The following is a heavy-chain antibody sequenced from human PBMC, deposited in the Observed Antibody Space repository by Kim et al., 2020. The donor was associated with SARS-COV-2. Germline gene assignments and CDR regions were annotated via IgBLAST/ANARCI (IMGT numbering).Heavy chain of an antibody. CDR3: ARAEAAHPSRFDP. CDR2: ISSSSSYI. J-gene: IGHJ5*02. CDR1: GFTFSSYS. Sequence: GGSLRLSCAASGFTFSSYSMNWVRQAPGKGLEWVSSISSSSSYIYYADSVKSRFTISRDNAKNSLYLQMNSLRAEDTAVYYCARAEAAHPSRFDPWGQGTLVTVSS. V-gene: IGHV3-21*01. D-gene: IGHD6-6*01.